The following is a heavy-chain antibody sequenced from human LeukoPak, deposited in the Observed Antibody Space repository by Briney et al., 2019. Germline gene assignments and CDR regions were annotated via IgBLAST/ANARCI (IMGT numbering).Heavy chain of an antibody. CDR2: ISRSVSTI. Sequence: GGSLRLSCAASGFTFIDYSMSWIRPAPGKGLEWVSYISRSVSTIYYADSVKGRFTISRDNAKNSLYLQMNSLRAEDTAVYYCARDGRNDYSNDYWGQGTLVTVSS. J-gene: IGHJ4*02. D-gene: IGHD4-11*01. CDR1: GFTFIDYS. V-gene: IGHV3-11*01. CDR3: ARDGRNDYSNDY.